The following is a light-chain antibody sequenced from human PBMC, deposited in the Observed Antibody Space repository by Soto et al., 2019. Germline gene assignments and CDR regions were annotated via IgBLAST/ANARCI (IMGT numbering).Light chain of an antibody. Sequence: EIVLTQSPGTLSLSPGERATLSSRASQSVSNNYLAWYQQKPAQAPRLXXYGASSRATGIPDRFSGSGSGTDLTLTISRLEPEDFAVYYCQQYGSSPPITFGQGTRLEI. V-gene: IGKV3-20*01. CDR3: QQYGSSPPIT. J-gene: IGKJ5*01. CDR1: QSVSNNY. CDR2: GAS.